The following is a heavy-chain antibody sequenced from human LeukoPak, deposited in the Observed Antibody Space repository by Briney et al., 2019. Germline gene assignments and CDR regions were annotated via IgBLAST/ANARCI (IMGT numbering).Heavy chain of an antibody. CDR2: INWNGGST. CDR1: GFTFDDYG. V-gene: IGHV3-20*04. Sequence: PGGSLRLSCAASGFTFDDYGMSWVRQAPGKGLEWVSGINWNGGSTGYADSVKGRFTISRDNSKNTLYLQMNSLRTEDTAVYFCAKFEGATIPGWFNDYWGQGILVTVSS. J-gene: IGHJ4*02. D-gene: IGHD6-19*01. CDR3: AKFEGATIPGWFNDY.